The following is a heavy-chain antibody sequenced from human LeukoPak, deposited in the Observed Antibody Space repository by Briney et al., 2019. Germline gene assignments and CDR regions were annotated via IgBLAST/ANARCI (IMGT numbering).Heavy chain of an antibody. CDR2: ILSTSAT. CDR1: GFIFTNYE. V-gene: IGHV3-48*03. J-gene: IGHJ4*02. CDR3: VRDGQFDY. Sequence: PGGSLRLSCAASGFIFTNYEMNWVRQAPGKGLEWLSYILSTSATFYADSVKGRFTISRDNAENSVYLHVNSLRAEDTGVYYCVRDGQFDYWGQGTLVTVSS.